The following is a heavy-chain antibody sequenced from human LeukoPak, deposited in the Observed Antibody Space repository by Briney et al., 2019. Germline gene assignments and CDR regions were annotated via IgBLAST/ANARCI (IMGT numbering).Heavy chain of an antibody. Sequence: PGGSLRLSCAASGFTFSSYSMNWVRQAPGKGLEWVSYISSSSSTICYADSVKGRFTISRDNAKNSLYLQMNSLRAEDTAVYYCARGKRPRTTVVTPGYYYYMDVWGKGTTVTVSS. CDR3: ARGKRPRTTVVTPGYYYYMDV. CDR2: ISSSSSTI. V-gene: IGHV3-48*01. J-gene: IGHJ6*03. D-gene: IGHD4-23*01. CDR1: GFTFSSYS.